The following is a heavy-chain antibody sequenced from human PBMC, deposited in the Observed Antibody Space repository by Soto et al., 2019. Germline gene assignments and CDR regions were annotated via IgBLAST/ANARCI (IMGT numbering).Heavy chain of an antibody. CDR3: ARQAMADPKYHYRFLDV. D-gene: IGHD2-2*01. CDR1: GFTFRDFA. V-gene: IGHV3-30*04. Sequence: PGGSLRLSCEASGFTFRDFAVHWIRQAPGRGLEWVTLISSDGSNQYFADSVKGRFTISRDNSKNTLSLHMNSLTTEDTAVYFCARQAMADPKYHYRFLDVWGRGTLVTVSS. CDR2: ISSDGSNQ. J-gene: IGHJ6*02.